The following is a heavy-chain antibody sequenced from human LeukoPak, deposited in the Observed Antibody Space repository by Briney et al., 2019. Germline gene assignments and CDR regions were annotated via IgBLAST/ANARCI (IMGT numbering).Heavy chain of an antibody. D-gene: IGHD3-3*01. CDR3: ARNRPYYDFWSGYYSSYYYGMDV. J-gene: IGHJ6*02. CDR1: GFTFSSYW. CDR2: IKQDGSEK. V-gene: IGHV3-7*03. Sequence: GGSLRLSCAASGFTFSSYWMTWVRRAPGKGLEWVAHIKQDGSEKYYVDSVKGRFTISRDNAKNSLYLQMNSLRAEDTAVYYCARNRPYYDFWSGYYSSYYYGMDVWGQGTTVTVSS.